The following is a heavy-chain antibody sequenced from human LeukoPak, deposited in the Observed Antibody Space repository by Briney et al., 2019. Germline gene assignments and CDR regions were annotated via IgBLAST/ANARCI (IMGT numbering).Heavy chain of an antibody. CDR3: ARDPLFSYAFDI. Sequence: PGGSLRLSCAASGFTFSSYWMHWVRQAPGKGLVWVSRINSDGSSKSYADSVKGRFTISRDNAKNTLYLQMNSLRAEDTAVYYCARDPLFSYAFDIWGQGTMVTVSS. CDR1: GFTFSSYW. D-gene: IGHD3-10*02. V-gene: IGHV3-74*01. CDR2: INSDGSSK. J-gene: IGHJ3*02.